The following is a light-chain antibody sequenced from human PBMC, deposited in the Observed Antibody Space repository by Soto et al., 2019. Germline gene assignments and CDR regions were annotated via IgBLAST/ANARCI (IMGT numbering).Light chain of an antibody. CDR1: QTIDNY. CDR3: QQTYSSPQT. V-gene: IGKV1-39*01. J-gene: IGKJ2*01. CDR2: TTA. Sequence: DIQMTQSPSSLSASVGDRVTITCRASQTIDNYLNWYQQKPGEAPQLLIYTTANVKPGAPSGFSGSGSGTEFTLTISSLQPEDFANYYCQQTYSSPQTFGQGTKLEIK.